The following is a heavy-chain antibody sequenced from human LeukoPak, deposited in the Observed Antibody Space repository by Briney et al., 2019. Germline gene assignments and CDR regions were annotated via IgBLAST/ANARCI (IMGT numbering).Heavy chain of an antibody. CDR1: GGSYSGYY. Sequence: PSETLSLTCAVYGGSYSGYYWSWIRQPPGKGLEWIGEINHSGSTNYNPSLKSRVTISVDTSKNQSSLKLSSVTAADTAVYYCARGHVAAAPDYWGQGTLVTVSS. CDR2: INHSGST. CDR3: ARGHVAAAPDY. D-gene: IGHD6-13*01. J-gene: IGHJ4*02. V-gene: IGHV4-34*01.